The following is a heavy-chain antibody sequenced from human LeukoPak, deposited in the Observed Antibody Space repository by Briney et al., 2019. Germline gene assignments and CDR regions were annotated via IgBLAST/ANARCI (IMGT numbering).Heavy chain of an antibody. CDR3: ARSEWTTDRLWFDP. J-gene: IGHJ5*02. CDR2: IYYSGST. D-gene: IGHD3-3*01. V-gene: IGHV4-61*05. CDR1: GGSISSSNYY. Sequence: SETLSLTCTVSGGSISSSNYYWGWIRLPPGKGLEWIGYIYYSGSTNYNPSLKSRVTISVDTSKNQFSLKLSSVTAADTAVYYCARSEWTTDRLWFDPWGQGTLVTVSS.